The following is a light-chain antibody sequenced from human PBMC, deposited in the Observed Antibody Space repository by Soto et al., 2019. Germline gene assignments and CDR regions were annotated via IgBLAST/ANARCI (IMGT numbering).Light chain of an antibody. CDR3: QQYNRFTWT. J-gene: IGKJ1*01. CDR2: QAS. Sequence: DIQMTQSPSTLSASVGDRVTITCRASQSISSWLAWYQQKPGKAPRLLIYQASSLETGVPSRFSGSGSGTEFTLTISRLQPDDFATYFCQQYNRFTWTFGQGTKVEIK. V-gene: IGKV1-5*03. CDR1: QSISSW.